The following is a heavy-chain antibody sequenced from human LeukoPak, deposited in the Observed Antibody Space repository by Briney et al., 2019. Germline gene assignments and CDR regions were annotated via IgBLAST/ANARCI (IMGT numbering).Heavy chain of an antibody. V-gene: IGHV3-20*04. J-gene: IGHJ6*03. CDR1: GFTFDDYG. CDR3: AREGCSSTSCYYYYYYYMDV. CDR2: INWNGGST. D-gene: IGHD2-2*01. Sequence: GGSLRLSCAASGFTFDDYGMSWVRQAPGKGLEWVSGINWNGGSTGYADSVKGRFTISRDNAKNSLYLRMNSLRAEDTALYYCAREGCSSTSCYYYYYYYMDVWGKGTTVTVSS.